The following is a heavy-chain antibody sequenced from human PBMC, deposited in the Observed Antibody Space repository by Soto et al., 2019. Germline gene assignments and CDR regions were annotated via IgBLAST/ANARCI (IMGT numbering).Heavy chain of an antibody. CDR2: ISSSSSYI. Sequence: GGSLRLSCAASGFTFSSYSMNWVRQAPGKGLEWVSSISSSSSYIYYADSVKGRFTISRDNAKNSLYLQMNSLRAEDTAVYYCARVLNPALAVAGRSDYWGQGTLVTVSS. J-gene: IGHJ4*02. D-gene: IGHD6-19*01. CDR1: GFTFSSYS. CDR3: ARVLNPALAVAGRSDY. V-gene: IGHV3-21*01.